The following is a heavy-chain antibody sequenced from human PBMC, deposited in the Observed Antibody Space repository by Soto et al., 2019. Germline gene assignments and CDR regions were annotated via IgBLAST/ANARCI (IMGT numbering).Heavy chain of an antibody. Sequence: GGSLRLSCAASGFTFSSYWMSWVRQAPGKGLEWVANIKQDGSEKYYVDSVKGRFTTSRDNAKNSLYLQMNSLRAEDTAVYYCARDPHRLQWDYWGQGTLVTVSS. CDR1: GFTFSSYW. J-gene: IGHJ4*02. V-gene: IGHV3-7*03. CDR2: IKQDGSEK. CDR3: ARDPHRLQWDY. D-gene: IGHD2-15*01.